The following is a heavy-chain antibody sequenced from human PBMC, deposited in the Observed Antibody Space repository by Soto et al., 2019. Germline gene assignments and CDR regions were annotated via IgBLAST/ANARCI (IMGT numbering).Heavy chain of an antibody. CDR3: EVTTGF. Sequence: ASVKVSCKTSGYTFTEYVLNWVRQAPGQGLEYMGWVSPENRNAGYAPQFRGRVSMTTDTSISTAYLELTNLTHEDTAVYYCEVTTGFWGQGTMVTVSS. D-gene: IGHD1-1*01. CDR2: VSPENRNA. J-gene: IGHJ4*02. CDR1: GYTFTEYV. V-gene: IGHV1-8*01.